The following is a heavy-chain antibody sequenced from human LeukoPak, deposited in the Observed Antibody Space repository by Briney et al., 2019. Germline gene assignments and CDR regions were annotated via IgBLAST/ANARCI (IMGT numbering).Heavy chain of an antibody. V-gene: IGHV4-59*01. Sequence: SETLSLTCTVSGGSIRSYYWSWIRQPPGKGLEWIGYIYYSGSTNYNPSLKSRVTISLDTSKNQFSLKLSSVTAADTAVYYCARRDSGSYSFDYWGQGTLVTLSS. J-gene: IGHJ4*02. D-gene: IGHD1-26*01. CDR1: GGSIRSYY. CDR2: IYYSGST. CDR3: ARRDSGSYSFDY.